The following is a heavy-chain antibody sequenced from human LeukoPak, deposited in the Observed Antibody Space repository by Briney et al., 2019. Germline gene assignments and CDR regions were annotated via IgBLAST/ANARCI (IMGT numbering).Heavy chain of an antibody. CDR3: ARVTMVRGVIKGPVDY. CDR1: GYTFTGYY. D-gene: IGHD3-10*01. V-gene: IGHV1-2*02. CDR2: ISPNSGDT. J-gene: IGHJ4*02. Sequence: ASVKVSCKASGYTFTGYYMHWVRQAPGQGLEWMGWISPNSGDTDIAQKFQGRVTMTRNTSISTAYMELSSLRSEDTAVYYCARVTMVRGVIKGPVDYWGQGTLVTVSS.